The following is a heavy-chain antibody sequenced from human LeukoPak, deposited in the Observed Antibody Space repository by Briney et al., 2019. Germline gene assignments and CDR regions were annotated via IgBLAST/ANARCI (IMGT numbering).Heavy chain of an antibody. CDR3: ARLLHDATWRFNY. Sequence: PSETLSLTCTVSGYSISSGYSWGWIRRPPGKGLEWIGGIYYTGTTYYIPSLKSRVAISVDTSKNQFSLKLTSLTTADTAVYYCARLLHDATWRFNYWGQGTLVTVSS. V-gene: IGHV4-38-2*02. J-gene: IGHJ4*02. CDR1: GYSISSGYS. D-gene: IGHD4/OR15-4a*01. CDR2: IYYTGTT.